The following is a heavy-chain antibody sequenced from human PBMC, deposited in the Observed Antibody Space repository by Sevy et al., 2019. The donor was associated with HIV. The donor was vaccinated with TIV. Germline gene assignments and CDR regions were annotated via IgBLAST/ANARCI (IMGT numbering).Heavy chain of an antibody. Sequence: GESLKISCKGSGYTFTDYWIVWVRQMPGKGLEWMGIIYPGDSDTTYSPSLQGQVTISADKSISTTYLQWCSLKASDTAMYYCARGARGTLPSYYYYGMDVWGLGTTVTVSS. CDR3: ARGARGTLPSYYYYGMDV. J-gene: IGHJ6*02. D-gene: IGHD1-1*01. CDR1: GYTFTDYW. CDR2: IYPGDSDT. V-gene: IGHV5-51*01.